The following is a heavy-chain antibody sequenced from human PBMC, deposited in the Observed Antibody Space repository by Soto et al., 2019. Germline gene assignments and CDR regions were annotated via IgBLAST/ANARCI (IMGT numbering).Heavy chain of an antibody. CDR3: ARVGLDTSKGRNQHFDY. Sequence: PSETLSLTCTVSGGSISSGGYYWSWIRPHPGQGLEWIGYIYYSGSTYYNTSLKSRVTISVETSKKQFSLKLGSVTAADTAVYYRARVGLDTSKGRNQHFDYWGQGTLVTVSS. CDR1: GGSISSGGYY. J-gene: IGHJ4*02. V-gene: IGHV4-31*03. D-gene: IGHD5-18*01. CDR2: IYYSGST.